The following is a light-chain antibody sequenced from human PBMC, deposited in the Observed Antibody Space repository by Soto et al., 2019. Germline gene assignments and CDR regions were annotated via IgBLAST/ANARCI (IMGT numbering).Light chain of an antibody. J-gene: IGKJ1*01. V-gene: IGKV1-5*03. CDR1: QTVSGW. CDR2: MAS. Sequence: TQKPRSPSNLSRSLGDRVTITRLASQTVSGWLSWYQQKPGKAPKLLIYMASTLESVVPSRFSGSGAVTEFTLTISSLQPDDFATYYCQHYNSYSGSFGQGTKGDIK. CDR3: QHYNSYSGS.